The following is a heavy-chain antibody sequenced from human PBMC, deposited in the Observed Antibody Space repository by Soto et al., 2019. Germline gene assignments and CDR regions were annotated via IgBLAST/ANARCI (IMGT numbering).Heavy chain of an antibody. Sequence: SETLSLTCTVSGDSVTSFSDYWSWIRQPPGKGLEWIGYIYYSGSADYNPSLGSRVTISIDTSKNQFSLKLTSVTAADTAVYYCARGVGFGYYYYHMDLWGQGTTVTVSS. D-gene: IGHD3-10*01. V-gene: IGHV4-61*01. CDR1: GDSVTSFSDY. CDR3: ARGVGFGYYYYHMDL. J-gene: IGHJ6*02. CDR2: IYYSGSA.